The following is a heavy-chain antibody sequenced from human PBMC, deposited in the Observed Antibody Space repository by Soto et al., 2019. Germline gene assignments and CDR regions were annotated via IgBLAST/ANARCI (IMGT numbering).Heavy chain of an antibody. Sequence: QVQLVESGGGLVRPGGSLRLSCAASGFTFSSYGMHWVRQAPGKGLEWVAVISYDGSNKYYADSVKGRFTISRDNSKNTLYLQMNSLRAEDTAVYYCAKDGRGYSYGLIDYWGQGTLVTVSS. J-gene: IGHJ4*02. CDR3: AKDGRGYSYGLIDY. V-gene: IGHV3-30*18. CDR1: GFTFSSYG. CDR2: ISYDGSNK. D-gene: IGHD5-18*01.